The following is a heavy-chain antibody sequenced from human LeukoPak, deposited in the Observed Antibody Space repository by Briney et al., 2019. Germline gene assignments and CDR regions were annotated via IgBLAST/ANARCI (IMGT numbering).Heavy chain of an antibody. Sequence: GGSLRLSCAASGFTFSSYSMNWVRQAPGKGLEWVSSISSSSSYIYYADSVKGRFTISRDNAKDSVYLQMNSLRVEDTAVYYCARGLLWLFGGQGTLVTVSS. CDR1: GFTFSSYS. J-gene: IGHJ4*02. CDR3: ARGLLWLF. D-gene: IGHD3-10*01. V-gene: IGHV3-21*06. CDR2: ISSSSSYI.